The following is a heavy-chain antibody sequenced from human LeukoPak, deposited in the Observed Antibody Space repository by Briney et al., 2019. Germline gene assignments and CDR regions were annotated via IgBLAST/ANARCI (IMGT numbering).Heavy chain of an antibody. Sequence: PGGPLRLSCAASGFTFSSYSMNWVRQAPPKELDWVSSISSSGTYIYYADSVKGRFTISRDNAKNSLYLQMNSLRAEDTAVYYCASNIAVAATGYWGQGTLVTVSS. CDR2: ISSSGTYI. V-gene: IGHV3-21*01. J-gene: IGHJ4*02. D-gene: IGHD6-19*01. CDR3: ASNIAVAATGY. CDR1: GFTFSSYS.